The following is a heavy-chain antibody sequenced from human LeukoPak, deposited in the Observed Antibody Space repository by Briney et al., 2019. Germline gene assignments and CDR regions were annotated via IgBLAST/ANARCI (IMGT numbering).Heavy chain of an antibody. D-gene: IGHD2-15*01. J-gene: IGHJ4*02. CDR1: GYTFTSYG. V-gene: IGHV1-8*02. Sequence: ASVKVSCKASGYTFTSYGISWVRQAPGQGLEWMGWVNPNSGHTGYAQKFQGRVTMTRNTSISTAYMELSSLRSEDTAVYYCARGAPGSYCSGGSCPYFDYWGQGTLVSVSS. CDR3: ARGAPGSYCSGGSCPYFDY. CDR2: VNPNSGHT.